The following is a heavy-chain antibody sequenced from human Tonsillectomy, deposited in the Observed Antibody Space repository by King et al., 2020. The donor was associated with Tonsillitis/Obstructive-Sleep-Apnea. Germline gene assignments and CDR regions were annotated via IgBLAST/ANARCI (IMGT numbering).Heavy chain of an antibody. V-gene: IGHV1-69*09. CDR3: ARDSGPPLIAAAGTVNAFDI. Sequence: VQLVESGAEVKKPGSSVKVSCKASGGTFSSYAISWVRQAPGQGLEWMGRIIPILGIANYAQKFQGRVTITADKSTSTAYMELSSLRSEDTAVYYCARDSGPPLIAAAGTVNAFDIWGQGTMVTVSS. D-gene: IGHD6-13*01. CDR1: GGTFSSYA. J-gene: IGHJ3*02. CDR2: IIPILGIA.